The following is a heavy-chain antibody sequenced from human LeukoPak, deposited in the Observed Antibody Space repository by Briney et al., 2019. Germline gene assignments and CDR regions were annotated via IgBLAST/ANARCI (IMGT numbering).Heavy chain of an antibody. V-gene: IGHV3-53*01. D-gene: IGHD3-22*01. Sequence: GGSLRLSCAASGFTVSSNYMSWVRQAPGKGLEWVSVIYSGGSTYYADSVKGRFTISRDNSKNTLYPQMNSLRAEDTAVYYCARGHYDSSGWGAFDIWGQGTMVTVSS. CDR2: IYSGGST. CDR1: GFTVSSNY. J-gene: IGHJ3*02. CDR3: ARGHYDSSGWGAFDI.